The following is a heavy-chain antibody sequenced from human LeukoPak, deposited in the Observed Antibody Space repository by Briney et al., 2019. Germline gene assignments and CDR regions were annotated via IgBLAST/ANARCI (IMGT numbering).Heavy chain of an antibody. V-gene: IGHV1-18*01. J-gene: IGHJ3*02. CDR2: ISGYNANT. Sequence: ASVTVSCKASGYTFCSYGISWVRQAPGQGLEWMGWISGYNANTRYAQNFQGRVTMTKDTSTSTAYMELRSLRSDDTAVYYCARDYFETSGYYYDVFDIWGQGTMVTVSS. CDR1: GYTFCSYG. D-gene: IGHD3-22*01. CDR3: ARDYFETSGYYYDVFDI.